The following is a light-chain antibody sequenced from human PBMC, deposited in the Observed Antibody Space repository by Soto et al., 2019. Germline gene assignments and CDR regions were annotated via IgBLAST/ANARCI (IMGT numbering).Light chain of an antibody. V-gene: IGKV1-5*03. Sequence: DIQMTQSPSTLSASVGDRVTITCRASQSVSNWLAWFQQKPGKAPKLLIYKASSLQSGVPSRFSGSGSGTEFTLTISSLLPDAFATYYCQQYNSYSRYTFGQGTKLEIK. CDR2: KAS. CDR3: QQYNSYSRYT. CDR1: QSVSNW. J-gene: IGKJ2*01.